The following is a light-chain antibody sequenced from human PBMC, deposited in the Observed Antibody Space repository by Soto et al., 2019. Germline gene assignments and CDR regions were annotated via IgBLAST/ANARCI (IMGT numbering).Light chain of an antibody. CDR1: SSDVGAYDY. J-gene: IGLJ1*01. Sequence: QSVLTQPASVSESHGQSITISCTGTSSDVGAYDYVSWYQQYPGKAPKLIIYEVSNRPSGVSNRFSGSKSGNTASLTISGLQADDEADYYCSSYTSSSTYVLGTGTKV. CDR3: SSYTSSSTYV. V-gene: IGLV2-14*01. CDR2: EVS.